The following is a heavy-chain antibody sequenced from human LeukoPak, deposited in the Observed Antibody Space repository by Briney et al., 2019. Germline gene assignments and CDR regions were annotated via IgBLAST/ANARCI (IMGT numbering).Heavy chain of an antibody. CDR2: IYYSGST. J-gene: IGHJ5*02. V-gene: IGHV4-59*01. CDR3: ARDYGYSYGLINWFDP. D-gene: IGHD5-18*01. Sequence: SETLSLTCTVSGGSISSYYWSWLRQPPGKGLEWIGYIYYSGSTNYNPSLKSRVTISVDTSKNQFSLKLSSVTAADTAVYYCARDYGYSYGLINWFDPWGQGTLVTVSS. CDR1: GGSISSYY.